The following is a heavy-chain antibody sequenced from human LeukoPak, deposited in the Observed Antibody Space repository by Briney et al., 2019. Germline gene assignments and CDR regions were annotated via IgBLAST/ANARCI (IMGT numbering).Heavy chain of an antibody. CDR3: ATDGGVGFY. CDR2: IYSSGST. J-gene: IGHJ4*02. D-gene: IGHD3-16*01. Sequence: TSETLSLTCTVSGGSISSRGYFWGWIRQPPGKGLEWIGNIYSSGSTYYSPSLQSRVTISVDTSKNQFFLNLSSVTAADTAVYYCATDGGVGFYWGQGTLVTVSS. V-gene: IGHV4-39*07. CDR1: GGSISSRGYF.